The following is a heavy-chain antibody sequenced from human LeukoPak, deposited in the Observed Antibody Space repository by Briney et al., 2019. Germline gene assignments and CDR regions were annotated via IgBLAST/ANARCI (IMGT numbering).Heavy chain of an antibody. V-gene: IGHV6-1*01. CDR1: GDSFSSNSAA. Sequence: SQTLSLTCAISGDSFSSNSAAWNWIRQSPSRGLEWLGRTYYRSKWYNDYAVSVKSRITINPDTSKNQFSLQLNSVTPEDTAVYYCARDGPQYSSGWYGFDYWGQGTLVTVSS. CDR2: TYYRSKWYN. J-gene: IGHJ4*02. CDR3: ARDGPQYSSGWYGFDY. D-gene: IGHD6-19*01.